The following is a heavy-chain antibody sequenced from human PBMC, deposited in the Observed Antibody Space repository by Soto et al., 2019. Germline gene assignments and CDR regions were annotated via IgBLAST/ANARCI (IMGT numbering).Heavy chain of an antibody. Sequence: SETLSLTCTVSGGSVSNGSSYWSWIRQPPVKGLEWIGYMYYSRSTNYNPSLKSRVTISADASKNQFSLRLTSVTAADTAVYYCARVYDSGGYRVYYYYGMDVWGQGTTVNVSS. D-gene: IGHD3-22*01. J-gene: IGHJ6*02. CDR2: MYYSRST. V-gene: IGHV4-61*01. CDR3: ARVYDSGGYRVYYYYGMDV. CDR1: GGSVSNGSSY.